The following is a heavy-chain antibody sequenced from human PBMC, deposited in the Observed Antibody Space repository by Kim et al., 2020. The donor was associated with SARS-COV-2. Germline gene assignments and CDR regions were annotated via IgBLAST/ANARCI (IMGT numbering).Heavy chain of an antibody. CDR1: GGSFSGYY. CDR2: INHSGST. Sequence: SETLSLTCAVYGGSFSGYYWSWIRQPPGKGLEWIGEINHSGSTNYNPSLKSRVTISVDTSKNQFSLKLSSVTAADTAVYYCASGGYSLYYFDYWGQGTLV. D-gene: IGHD5-12*01. J-gene: IGHJ4*02. CDR3: ASGGYSLYYFDY. V-gene: IGHV4-34*01.